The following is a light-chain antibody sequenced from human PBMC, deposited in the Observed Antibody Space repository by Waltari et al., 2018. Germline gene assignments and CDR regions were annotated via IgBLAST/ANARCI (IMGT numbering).Light chain of an antibody. J-gene: IGKJ5*01. CDR3: QQYNRWPPIT. CDR2: DAS. CDR1: QGVSSN. V-gene: IGKV3-15*01. Sequence: EIVMXQSPATLXXSPGETATLSCRASQGVSSNVAWYQKKPGQAPRLLIYDASTRTTSIPAKFRGSGSGTEFTLTISSXQSEXFAVYYCQQYNRWPPITFGHGTRPEIK.